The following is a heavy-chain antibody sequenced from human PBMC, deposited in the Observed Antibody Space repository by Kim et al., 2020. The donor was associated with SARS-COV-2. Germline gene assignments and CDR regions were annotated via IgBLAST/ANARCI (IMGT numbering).Heavy chain of an antibody. CDR3: ARSGYCSSTSCYIYDY. D-gene: IGHD2-2*02. J-gene: IGHJ4*02. Sequence: KFQGRVTMTRDTSTSTVYMELSSLRSEDTAVYYCARSGYCSSTSCYIYDYWGQGTLVTVSS. V-gene: IGHV1-46*01.